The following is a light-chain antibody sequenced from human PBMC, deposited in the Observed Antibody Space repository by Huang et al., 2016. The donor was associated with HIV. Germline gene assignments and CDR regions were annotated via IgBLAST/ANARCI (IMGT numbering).Light chain of an antibody. CDR2: KSS. V-gene: IGKV1-5*03. CDR1: QSVSTW. CDR3: QQYNTFWT. J-gene: IGKJ1*01. Sequence: DIQMTQSPSILSASIGDRVTITCRASQSVSTWLAWYQQKPGHPPKRLSYKSSTLESGVPSRFSGSGSGTEFTLTISSLQPDEFATYYCQQYNTFWTFGQGTKV.